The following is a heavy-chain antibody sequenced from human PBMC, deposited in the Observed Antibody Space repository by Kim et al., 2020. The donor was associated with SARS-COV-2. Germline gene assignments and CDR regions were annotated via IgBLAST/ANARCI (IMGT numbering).Heavy chain of an antibody. CDR2: ISSSSSYI. CDR1: GFTFSSYS. D-gene: IGHD1-26*01. Sequence: GGSLRLSCAASGFTFSSYSMNWVRQAPGKGLEWVSSISSSSSYIYYADSVKGRFTISRDNAKNSLYLQMNSLRAEDTAVYYCARDLRATPFDYWGQGTLVTVSS. J-gene: IGHJ4*02. CDR3: ARDLRATPFDY. V-gene: IGHV3-21*01.